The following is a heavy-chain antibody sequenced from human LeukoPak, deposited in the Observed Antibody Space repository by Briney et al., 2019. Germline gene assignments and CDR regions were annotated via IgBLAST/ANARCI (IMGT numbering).Heavy chain of an antibody. Sequence: ASVKVSCKASGYTFTSYDINWVRQATGQGLEWMGWMNPNSGNTGYAQKFQGRVTMTRNTSISIAYMELSSLRSEDTAVYYCASPSRGFWSARYYGMDVWGQGTTVTVSS. J-gene: IGHJ6*02. D-gene: IGHD3-3*01. CDR1: GYTFTSYD. V-gene: IGHV1-8*01. CDR3: ASPSRGFWSARYYGMDV. CDR2: MNPNSGNT.